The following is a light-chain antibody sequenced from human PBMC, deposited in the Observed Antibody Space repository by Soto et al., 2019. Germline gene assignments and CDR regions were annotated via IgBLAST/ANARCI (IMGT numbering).Light chain of an antibody. V-gene: IGKV3-15*01. CDR2: DAS. J-gene: IGKJ4*01. Sequence: EIVMTQSPATLSVSPGERATLSCRASQNIRSNLAWYQQKPGQAPRLLIYDASTRATGIPPRFSGSGSGTEFTLTISSLQSEDFAVYYCHQYHNGLSVAFGGGTKVEL. CDR1: QNIRSN. CDR3: HQYHNGLSVA.